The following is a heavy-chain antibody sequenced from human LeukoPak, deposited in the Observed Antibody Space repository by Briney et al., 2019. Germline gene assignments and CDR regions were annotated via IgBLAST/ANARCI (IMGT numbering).Heavy chain of an antibody. CDR3: ARERASCGGDCNDY. Sequence: GGSLRLSCAASGFTFSSYAMNWVRQAPGKGLEWVSYMTGGGETKFYANSVKGRFTVSRDNARNSLYLQMNSLRAEDTAVYYCARERASCGGDCNDYWGQGALVAVSS. V-gene: IGHV3-48*03. J-gene: IGHJ4*02. D-gene: IGHD2-21*02. CDR1: GFTFSSYA. CDR2: MTGGGETK.